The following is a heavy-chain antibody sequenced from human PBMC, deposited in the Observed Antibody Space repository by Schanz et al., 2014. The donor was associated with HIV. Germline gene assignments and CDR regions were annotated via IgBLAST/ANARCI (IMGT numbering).Heavy chain of an antibody. CDR3: ARDYHWNWFDP. Sequence: VQLVESGGGVVRPGRSLSLSCAASGFTFSSFGMHWVRQAPGKGLEWLANIKLDGSEKYYVDSVKGRFTISRDNTKNSLYLQMNSLRAEDTAVYYCARDYHWNWFDPWGQGTLVTVSS. CDR2: IKLDGSEK. D-gene: IGHD1-20*01. V-gene: IGHV3-7*01. CDR1: GFTFSSFG. J-gene: IGHJ5*02.